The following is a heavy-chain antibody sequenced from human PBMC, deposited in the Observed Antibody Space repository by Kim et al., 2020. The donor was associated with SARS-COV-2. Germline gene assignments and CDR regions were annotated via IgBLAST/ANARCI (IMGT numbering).Heavy chain of an antibody. J-gene: IGHJ6*02. CDR2: INPNTGNT. CDR1: GYTFTAYP. D-gene: IGHD3-22*01. V-gene: IGHV1-2*06. Sequence: ASVKVSCKASGYTFTAYPIHWVRQAHGQGLEWMGRINPNTGNTKFAQIFQGRVTMTRDTSITTAYMELTSLKSDDTAVYYCAREDSSPNSGYYYYYHGLDVWGQGTTVSVSS. CDR3: AREDSSPNSGYYYYYHGLDV.